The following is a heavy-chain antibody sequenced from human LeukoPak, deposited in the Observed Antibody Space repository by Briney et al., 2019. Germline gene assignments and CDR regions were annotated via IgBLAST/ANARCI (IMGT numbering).Heavy chain of an antibody. J-gene: IGHJ4*02. CDR1: GFSFSSTW. CDR2: INNDATSK. Sequence: GGSLRLSCAASGFSFSSTWMHWVRQAPGRGLEWVSLINNDATSKTYADSVKGRFTISRDNAKNTVYLQMDSLRDEDTAVYYYARDRYYIIDYWGQGALVTVSS. D-gene: IGHD1-26*01. CDR3: ARDRYYIIDY. V-gene: IGHV3-74*01.